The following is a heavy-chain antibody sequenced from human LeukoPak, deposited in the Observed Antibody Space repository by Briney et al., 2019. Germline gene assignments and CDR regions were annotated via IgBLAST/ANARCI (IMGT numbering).Heavy chain of an antibody. V-gene: IGHV3-23*01. CDR3: ANKGGIDPFDY. CDR1: GFSLSRYA. J-gene: IGHJ4*02. CDR2: ISVSGGST. Sequence: GRSLSLSCALSGFSLSRYAMGWVRQAPGKGLEWVSAISVSGGSTFYADSVKGRFPIFRDNSKNTLYLQMNSLRAEDTAVYFCANKGGIDPFDYWGQGTLVTVSS. D-gene: IGHD1-1*01.